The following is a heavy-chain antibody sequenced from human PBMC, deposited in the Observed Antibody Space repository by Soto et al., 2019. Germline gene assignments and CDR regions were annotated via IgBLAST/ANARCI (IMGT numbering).Heavy chain of an antibody. D-gene: IGHD5-12*01. Sequence: SETLSLTCTVSGGSISSSSYYWGWIRQPPGKGLEWIGSIYYSGSTYYNPSLKSRVTISVDTSKNQFSLNLNSLTAADTAVFYCARRTSLVATIAAAFDIWGQGTMVTVSS. CDR1: GGSISSSSYY. V-gene: IGHV4-39*01. CDR2: IYYSGST. CDR3: ARRTSLVATIAAAFDI. J-gene: IGHJ3*02.